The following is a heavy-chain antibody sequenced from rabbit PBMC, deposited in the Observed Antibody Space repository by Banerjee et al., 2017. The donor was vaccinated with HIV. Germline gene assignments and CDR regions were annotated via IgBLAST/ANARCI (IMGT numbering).Heavy chain of an antibody. CDR1: GFSFSSSYD. V-gene: IGHV1S45*01. J-gene: IGHJ4*01. CDR3: ARKYAGSVRYWDL. CDR2: IYTNNGNT. Sequence: QQQLEESGGDLVKPEGSLTLTCTASGFSFSSSYDMSWVRQAPGKGLEWIGYIYTNNGNTYYASWVNGRFTISKTSSTTVTLQMTSLTAADTATYFCARKYAGSVRYWDLRGPGTLVTVS. D-gene: IGHD4-2*01.